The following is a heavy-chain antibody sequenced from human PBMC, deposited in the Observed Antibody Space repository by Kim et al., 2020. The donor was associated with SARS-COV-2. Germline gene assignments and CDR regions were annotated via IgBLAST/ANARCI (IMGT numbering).Heavy chain of an antibody. CDR2: INHSGST. V-gene: IGHV4-34*01. Sequence: SETLSLTCAVYGGSFSDYYWSWIRQPPGKGLEWIGEINHSGSTNYNPSLKSRVTISVDTSKNQFSLKLSSVTAADTAVYYCARYGRYCSGGSCYFRYYYYYGMDVWGQGTTVTVSS. J-gene: IGHJ6*02. CDR1: GGSFSDYY. CDR3: ARYGRYCSGGSCYFRYYYYYGMDV. D-gene: IGHD2-15*01.